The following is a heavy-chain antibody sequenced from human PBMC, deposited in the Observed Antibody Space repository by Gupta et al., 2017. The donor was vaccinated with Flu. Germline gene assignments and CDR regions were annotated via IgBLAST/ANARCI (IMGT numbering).Heavy chain of an antibody. CDR3: AKGSSWYIGEFDY. CDR2: ISGSGGST. CDR1: GFTFSSYA. D-gene: IGHD6-13*01. V-gene: IGHV3-23*01. J-gene: IGHJ4*02. Sequence: EVQLLESGGGLVQPGGSLRLSCEASGFTFSSYAMSWVRQAPGKGLEWVSAISGSGGSTYYADSVKGRFTISRDNSKNTLYLQMNSLRAEDTAVYYCAKGSSWYIGEFDYWGQGTLVTVSS.